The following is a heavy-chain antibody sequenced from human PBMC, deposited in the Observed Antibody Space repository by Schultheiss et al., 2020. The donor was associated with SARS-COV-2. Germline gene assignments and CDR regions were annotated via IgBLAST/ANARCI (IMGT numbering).Heavy chain of an antibody. V-gene: IGHV4-59*12. J-gene: IGHJ5*02. Sequence: SETLSLTCAVYGGSFSGYYWSWIRQPPGKGLEWIGYIYYSGSTNYNPSLKSRVTISVDTSKNQFSLKLSSVTAADTAVYYCARGCNDFWSGYYLRWFDPWGQGTMVTVSS. CDR2: IYYSGST. D-gene: IGHD3-3*01. CDR1: GGSFSGYY. CDR3: ARGCNDFWSGYYLRWFDP.